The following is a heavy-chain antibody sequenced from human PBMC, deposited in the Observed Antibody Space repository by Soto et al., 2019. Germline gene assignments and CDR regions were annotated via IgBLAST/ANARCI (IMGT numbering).Heavy chain of an antibody. CDR3: ARKNLVRMVYSTLIYGMDV. V-gene: IGHV4-61*01. D-gene: IGHD2-8*01. CDR2: VYDSGST. Sequence: SETLSLTCTVSGDSLSSGNYYWSWIRQSPGKGLEWIGYVYDSGSTKYSPPLKSRVTISVDTSMNQFSLKLSSVTAADTAVYWCARKNLVRMVYSTLIYGMDVWGQGTTVTVSS. J-gene: IGHJ6*02. CDR1: GDSLSSGNYY.